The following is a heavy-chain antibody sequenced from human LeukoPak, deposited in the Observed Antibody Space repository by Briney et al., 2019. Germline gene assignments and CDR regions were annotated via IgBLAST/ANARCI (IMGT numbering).Heavy chain of an antibody. J-gene: IGHJ6*02. CDR1: GYTFTGYY. CDR3: ARSSSDILTGYYRAYYYYYGMDV. CDR2: INPNSGGT. V-gene: IGHV1-2*04. D-gene: IGHD3-9*01. Sequence: ASVKVSCKASGYTFTGYYMHWVRQAPGQGLEWMGWINPNSGGTNYAQKFQGWVTMTRDTSISTAYMELSRLRSDDTAVYYCARSSSDILTGYYRAYYYYYGMDVWGQGTTVTVSS.